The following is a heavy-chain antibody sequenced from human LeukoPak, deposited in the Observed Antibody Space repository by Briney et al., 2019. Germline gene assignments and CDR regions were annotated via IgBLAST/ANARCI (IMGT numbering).Heavy chain of an antibody. V-gene: IGHV3-23*01. Sequence: GESLRLSCAASGFTFSSYAMSWVRQAPGKGLEWVSAISGSGGSTYYADSVKGRFTISRDNSKNTLYLQMNSLRAEDTAVYYCAKYRFLEWLPSPFDYWGQGTLVTVSS. CDR1: GFTFSSYA. D-gene: IGHD3-3*01. CDR2: ISGSGGST. CDR3: AKYRFLEWLPSPFDY. J-gene: IGHJ4*02.